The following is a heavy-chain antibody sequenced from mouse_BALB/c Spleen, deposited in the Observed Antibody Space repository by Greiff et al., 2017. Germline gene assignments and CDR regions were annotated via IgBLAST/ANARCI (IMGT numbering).Heavy chain of an antibody. V-gene: IGHV5-17*02. CDR2: ISSGSSTI. CDR1: GFTFSSFG. Sequence: EVQVVESGGGLVQPGGSRKLSCAASGFTFSSFGMHWVRQAPEKGLEWVAYISSGSSTIYYADTVKGRFTISRDNPKNTLFLQMTSLRSEDTAMYYCASNYGNSHYAMDYWGQGTSVTVAS. CDR3: ASNYGNSHYAMDY. D-gene: IGHD2-1*01. J-gene: IGHJ4*01.